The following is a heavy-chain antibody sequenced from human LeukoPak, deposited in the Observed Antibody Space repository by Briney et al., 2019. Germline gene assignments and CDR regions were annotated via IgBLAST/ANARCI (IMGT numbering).Heavy chain of an antibody. CDR3: ARDKGTSYLSSFDY. CDR1: GFTVSSNY. Sequence: GGSLRLSCAASGFTVSSNYMSWVRQAPGKGLEWVAVIYSGGSTYYADSVKGRFTISRDNSKNTLYLQMNSLRAADTAVYYCARDKGTSYLSSFDYWGQGTLVTVSS. D-gene: IGHD6-6*01. J-gene: IGHJ4*02. V-gene: IGHV3-53*05. CDR2: IYSGGST.